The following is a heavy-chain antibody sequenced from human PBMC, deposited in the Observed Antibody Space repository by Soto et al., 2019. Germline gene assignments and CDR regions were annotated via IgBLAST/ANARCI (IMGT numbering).Heavy chain of an antibody. Sequence: QPGGSLRLSCAASGFTFSRYAMSWVRQAPGQGLEWVSAISDSGDKTYYADSVKGRFTVSRDNSKNTLYLQMNSLRAEDTAVYFCAKDPNGYGSSAYYVDYWGRGDLVTVSS. CDR1: GFTFSRYA. J-gene: IGHJ4*02. V-gene: IGHV3-23*01. CDR3: AKDPNGYGSSAYYVDY. CDR2: ISDSGDKT. D-gene: IGHD3-22*01.